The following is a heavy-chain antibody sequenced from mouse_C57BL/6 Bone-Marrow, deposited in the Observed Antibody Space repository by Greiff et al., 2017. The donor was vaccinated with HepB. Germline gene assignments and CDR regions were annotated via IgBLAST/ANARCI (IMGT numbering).Heavy chain of an antibody. V-gene: IGHV1-82*01. CDR1: GYAFSSSW. CDR2: IYPGDGDT. D-gene: IGHD1-1*01. J-gene: IGHJ2*01. CDR3: ARSTTVSFDY. Sequence: QVQLQQSGPELVKPGASVKISCKASGYAFSSSWMNWVKQRPGKGLEWIGRIYPGDGDTNYNGKFTGKATLTADKPSSTAYMQLSSLTSEDSAVYFCARSTTVSFDYWGQGTTLTVSS.